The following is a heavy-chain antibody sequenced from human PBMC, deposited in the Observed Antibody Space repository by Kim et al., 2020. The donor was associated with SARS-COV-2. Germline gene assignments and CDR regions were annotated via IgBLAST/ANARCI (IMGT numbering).Heavy chain of an antibody. Sequence: VKGRFTISRNNARNSLYLQMNSLRAEDTAVYYCARDGGDIVVISYMDVLGKGTTVTVSS. CDR3: ARDGGDIVVISYMDV. J-gene: IGHJ6*03. V-gene: IGHV3-11*01. D-gene: IGHD2-2*01.